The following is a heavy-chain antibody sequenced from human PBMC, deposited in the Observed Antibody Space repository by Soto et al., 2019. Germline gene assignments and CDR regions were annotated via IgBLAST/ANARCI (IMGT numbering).Heavy chain of an antibody. CDR2: LDPSSTYI. D-gene: IGHD4-17*01. Sequence: EVQLVESGGGLVKPGGSLRLSCAASGFTFSAYTMNWVRQAPGKGLEWVSSLDPSSTYIYYADSVKGRFTLSRDNAKNSLFLRLNSLRADDTALYYCVRASYGDYDSWGQGTLVTVSS. V-gene: IGHV3-21*02. J-gene: IGHJ5*01. CDR1: GFTFSAYT. CDR3: VRASYGDYDS.